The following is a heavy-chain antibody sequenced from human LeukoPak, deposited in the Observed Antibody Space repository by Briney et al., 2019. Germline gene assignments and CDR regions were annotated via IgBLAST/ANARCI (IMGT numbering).Heavy chain of an antibody. D-gene: IGHD2-2*01. CDR2: ISYDGSNE. V-gene: IGHV3-30*18. CDR1: GFTFSSYG. J-gene: IGHJ6*02. CDR3: AKVSVVVVPAAMDV. Sequence: GGSLRLSCAASGFTFSSYGMHWVRQAPGKGLEWVAVISYDGSNEYYADSVKGRFTISRDNSKNTLYLQMNSLRAEDTAVYYCAKVSVVVVPAAMDVWGQGTTVTVSS.